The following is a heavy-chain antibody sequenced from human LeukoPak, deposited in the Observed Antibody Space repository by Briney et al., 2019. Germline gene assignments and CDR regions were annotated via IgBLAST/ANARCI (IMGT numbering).Heavy chain of an antibody. CDR1: GYTFTSYY. CDR2: INPSGGST. V-gene: IGHV1-46*01. J-gene: IGHJ6*03. CDR3: ARQQLDSPPYYYYYMDV. D-gene: IGHD1-1*01. Sequence: GASVKVSCKASGYTFTSYYMHWVRQAPGQGLEWMGIINPSGGSTSYAQKFQGRVTITADKSTSTAYMELSSLRSEDTAVYYCARQQLDSPPYYYYYMDVWGKGTTVTVSS.